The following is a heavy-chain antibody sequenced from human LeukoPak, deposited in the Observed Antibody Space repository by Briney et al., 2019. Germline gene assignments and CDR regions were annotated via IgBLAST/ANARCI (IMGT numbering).Heavy chain of an antibody. CDR2: ISYDGSNK. D-gene: IGHD6-13*01. CDR3: AKDVERGYSSSWYNY. J-gene: IGHJ4*02. V-gene: IGHV3-30*18. Sequence: GRSLRLSCAASGFTFSSYGMHWVRQAPGKGLEWVAVISYDGSNKYYADSVKGRFTISRDNSKNTLYLQMNSLRVEDTAVYYCAKDVERGYSSSWYNYWGQGTLVTDSS. CDR1: GFTFSSYG.